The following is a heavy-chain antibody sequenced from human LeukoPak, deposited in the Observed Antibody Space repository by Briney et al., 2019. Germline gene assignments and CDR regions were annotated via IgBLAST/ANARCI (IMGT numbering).Heavy chain of an antibody. CDR3: ARANRVYYYMDV. D-gene: IGHD2-8*01. V-gene: IGHV4-59*01. CDR2: IYYSGST. CDR1: GGSISSYY. J-gene: IGHJ6*03. Sequence: SETLSLTCTVSGGSISSYYWSWIRQPPGKGLEWIGYIYYSGSTNYNPSLKSRVTISVDTSKNQFSLKLSSVTAADTAVYYCARANRVYYYMDVWGKGTTVTISS.